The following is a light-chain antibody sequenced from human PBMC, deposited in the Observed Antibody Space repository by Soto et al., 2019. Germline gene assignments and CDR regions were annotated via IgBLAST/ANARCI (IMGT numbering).Light chain of an antibody. J-gene: IGKJ1*01. V-gene: IGKV1-9*01. Sequence: DIQMTQSPSTLSASVGDRVTITCRASPAIASFLAWYQQKPGTAPKLLIYDAATLQSGVPSRFSGSRSGTEYTLTIGSLQPEDFATYYCQQINGSPWTFGQGTKVDIK. CDR3: QQINGSPWT. CDR2: DAA. CDR1: PAIASF.